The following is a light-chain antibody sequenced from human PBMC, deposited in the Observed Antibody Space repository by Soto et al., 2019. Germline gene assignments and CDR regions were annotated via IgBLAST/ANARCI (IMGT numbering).Light chain of an antibody. CDR3: QQYNSFAPYS. Sequence: EIVMTQSPATLSVSPGERATLSCRASQSISSNLAWYQQKPGQAPRLLMFRTSSRATGFPARFSGSGSGTEFNLTISSLQPDDFGSYYCQQYNSFAPYSFGQGTKLEI. CDR1: QSISSN. CDR2: RTS. J-gene: IGKJ2*03. V-gene: IGKV3-15*01.